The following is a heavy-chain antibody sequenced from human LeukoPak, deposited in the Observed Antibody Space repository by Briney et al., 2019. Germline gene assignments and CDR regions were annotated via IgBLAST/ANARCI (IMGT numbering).Heavy chain of an antibody. Sequence: GGSLRLSCVASGFIFSKYAMNWVRQAPEKGLEWVSAISGSGGATDCADSVKGRFTISRDNSNNTVFLEMNSLRAEDTAVYYCAKDGRAVAGTGLDYWGLGTLVTVSS. J-gene: IGHJ4*02. CDR2: ISGSGGAT. CDR3: AKDGRAVAGTGLDY. CDR1: GFIFSKYA. V-gene: IGHV3-23*01. D-gene: IGHD6-19*01.